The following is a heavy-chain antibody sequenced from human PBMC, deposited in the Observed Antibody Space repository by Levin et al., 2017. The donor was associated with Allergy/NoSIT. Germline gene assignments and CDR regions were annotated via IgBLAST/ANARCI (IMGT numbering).Heavy chain of an antibody. D-gene: IGHD6-13*01. V-gene: IGHV3-53*01. J-gene: IGHJ4*02. CDR2: IYPDEGT. Sequence: LSLTCAASRFTVRTTYMSWVRQAPGKGLEWVSIIYPDEGTYYADSVQGRLTISRDFSKNTLSLQMNSLRAEDTAVYYCATAAVPNRGDYWGQGTLVTVSS. CDR1: RFTVRTTY. CDR3: ATAAVPNRGDY.